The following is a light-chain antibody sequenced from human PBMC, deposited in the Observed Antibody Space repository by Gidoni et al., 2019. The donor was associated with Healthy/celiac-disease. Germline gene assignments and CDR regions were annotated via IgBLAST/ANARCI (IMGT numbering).Light chain of an antibody. V-gene: IGKV3-11*01. J-gene: IGKJ2*01. CDR3: QQRRNWYT. Sequence: IVLTQTPATLSLSPGERATLACRASQSVRSYLAWYQQNPGQAPRLLIYDASNRATGTPARCSGRGSGTDFTLTISSLVPEDFAVYYCQQRRNWYTFGQGTKLEIK. CDR1: QSVRSY. CDR2: DAS.